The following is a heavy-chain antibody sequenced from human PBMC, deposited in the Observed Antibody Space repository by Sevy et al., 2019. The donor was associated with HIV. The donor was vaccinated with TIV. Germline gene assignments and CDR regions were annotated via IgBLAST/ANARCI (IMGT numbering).Heavy chain of an antibody. CDR3: AGDLRITIFGVGGGHDAFDI. V-gene: IGHV1-18*04. CDR1: GYTFTSYG. D-gene: IGHD3-3*01. J-gene: IGHJ3*02. CDR2: ISAYNGNT. Sequence: ASVKVSCKASGYTFTSYGISWVRQAPGQGLEWMGWISAYNGNTNYAQKLQGRVTMTTDTSTSTAYMELRSLRSDDTAVSYCAGDLRITIFGVGGGHDAFDIWGQGTMVTVSS.